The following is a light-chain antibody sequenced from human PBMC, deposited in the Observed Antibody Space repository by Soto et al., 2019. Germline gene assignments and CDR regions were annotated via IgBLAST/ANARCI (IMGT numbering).Light chain of an antibody. CDR3: CSYAGSSTFV. V-gene: IGLV2-14*01. Sequence: QSALTQPASVSGSPGQSITISCTGTSSDVGLFNYVSWYQQHPGKAPKLLIYEVNRPSGVSNRFSASKSDNTASLTISRLQAEDEADYYCCSYAGSSTFVFGSGTKLTVL. CDR1: SSDVGLFNY. J-gene: IGLJ1*01. CDR2: EV.